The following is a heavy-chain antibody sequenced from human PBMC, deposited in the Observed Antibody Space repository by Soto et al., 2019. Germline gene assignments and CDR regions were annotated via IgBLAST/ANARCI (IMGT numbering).Heavy chain of an antibody. D-gene: IGHD1-26*01. CDR1: GLIFSSYG. J-gene: IGHJ1*01. CDR2: IGYDGSNK. CDR3: ARDGTGSYEAVQH. V-gene: IGHV3-33*01. Sequence: QVQLAESGGGVVQPGRSLRLSCAVSGLIFSSYGMHWVRQAPGKGLEWVAVIGYDGSNKKYAESVKGRFTISRDNSKNTLYLQMNSLRVEDTAVYYCARDGTGSYEAVQHWGQGTLVTVSS.